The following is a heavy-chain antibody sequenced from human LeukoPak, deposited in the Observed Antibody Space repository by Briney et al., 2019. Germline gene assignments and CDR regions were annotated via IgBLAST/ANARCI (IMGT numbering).Heavy chain of an antibody. Sequence: ASVKVSCKASGYTFTSYGISWVRQAPGQGLEWMGWINTNTGNPTYAQGFTGRFVFSLDTSVSTAYLQISSLKAEDTAVYYCARDGITRAVQDWGQGTLVTVSS. J-gene: IGHJ4*02. D-gene: IGHD3-3*01. CDR3: ARDGITRAVQD. CDR2: INTNTGNP. CDR1: GYTFTSYG. V-gene: IGHV7-4-1*02.